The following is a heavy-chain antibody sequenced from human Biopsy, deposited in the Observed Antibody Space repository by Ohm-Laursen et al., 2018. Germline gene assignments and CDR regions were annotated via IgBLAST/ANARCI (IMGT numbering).Heavy chain of an antibody. CDR3: ARGSGYFKLDV. D-gene: IGHD5-12*01. V-gene: IGHV4-34*01. CDR1: GESSSGYF. CDR2: INQSGST. J-gene: IGHJ6*02. Sequence: TLSLTCTVNGESSSGYFWNWIRQPPGKGLEWIGEINQSGSTKYNPSLKRRATLSADTSNSQFSLRLTSVTATDTAIYYCARGSGYFKLDVWGQGTTVTVSS.